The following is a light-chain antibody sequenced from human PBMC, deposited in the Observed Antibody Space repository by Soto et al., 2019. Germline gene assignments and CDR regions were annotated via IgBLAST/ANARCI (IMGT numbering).Light chain of an antibody. CDR3: CSYAGSSTSGDV. J-gene: IGLJ1*01. CDR1: SSDVGGYNL. V-gene: IGLV2-23*01. CDR2: EGS. Sequence: SVLTQAASVSGSPGQSISISCTGTSSDVGGYNLVSWYQQHPGKAPKLRSYEGSKRPSGVSNRFSGSKSGNTASLTTPGLQAEDEADYYCCSYAGSSTSGDVFGTGPTAPVL.